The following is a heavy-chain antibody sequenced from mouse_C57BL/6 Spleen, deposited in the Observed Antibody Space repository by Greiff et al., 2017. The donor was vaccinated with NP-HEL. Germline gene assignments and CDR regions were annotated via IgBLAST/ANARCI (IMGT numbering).Heavy chain of an antibody. D-gene: IGHD2-5*01. CDR3: TRDRKPYYSNYYAMDY. CDR2: ISSGGDYI. Sequence: EVQRVESGEGLVKPGGSLKLSCAASGFTFSSYAMSWVRQTPEQRLEWVAYISSGGDYIYYADTVKGRFTISRDNARNTLYLQMSSLKSEDTAMYYCTRDRKPYYSNYYAMDYWGQGTSVTVSS. J-gene: IGHJ4*01. CDR1: GFTFSSYA. V-gene: IGHV5-9-1*02.